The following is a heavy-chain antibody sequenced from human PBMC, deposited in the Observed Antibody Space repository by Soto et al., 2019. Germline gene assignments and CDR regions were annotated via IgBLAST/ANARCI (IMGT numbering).Heavy chain of an antibody. J-gene: IGHJ3*02. CDR1: GYRFTNYS. D-gene: IGHD5-12*01. Sequence: GDSLKISCKASGYRFTNYSIGWVRQMPGKGLECMGVIYPGDSDTRYSPSFHGQVTISADKSISTAYLQWSSLKASDTAIYYCASTDVVSTIDDGRDAFDIWGQGTMVT. CDR3: ASTDVVSTIDDGRDAFDI. V-gene: IGHV5-51*01. CDR2: IYPGDSDT.